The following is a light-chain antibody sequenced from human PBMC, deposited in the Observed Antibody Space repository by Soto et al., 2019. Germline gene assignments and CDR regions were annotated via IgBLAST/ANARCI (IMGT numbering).Light chain of an antibody. Sequence: QSALTQPASVSGSPGQSITISCTGTSSDVGSYNYVSWYQQHPGKVPKLMIYEVSNRPSGVSNRFSASKSGNTASLTISGLQAEDEADYYCSSFTSSSTWVFGGGTKLTVL. CDR3: SSFTSSSTWV. V-gene: IGLV2-14*01. CDR1: SSDVGSYNY. J-gene: IGLJ3*02. CDR2: EVS.